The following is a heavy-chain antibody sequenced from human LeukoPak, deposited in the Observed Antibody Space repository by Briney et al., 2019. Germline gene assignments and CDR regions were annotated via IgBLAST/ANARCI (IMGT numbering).Heavy chain of an antibody. CDR2: IGSKAYGGTT. CDR1: GFTFGDYA. CDR3: TGNLSSSWYYFDY. J-gene: IGHJ4*02. D-gene: IGHD6-13*01. V-gene: IGHV3-49*04. Sequence: GGSLRLSCTASGFTFGDYAMSWVRQAPGKGLEWVVFIGSKAYGGTTEYAASVKGRFTISRDDSKSIVYRQMNSLKTEDTAVYYCTGNLSSSWYYFDYWGQGTLVTVSS.